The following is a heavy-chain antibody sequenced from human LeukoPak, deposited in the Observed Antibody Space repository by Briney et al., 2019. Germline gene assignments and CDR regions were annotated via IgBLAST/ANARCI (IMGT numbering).Heavy chain of an antibody. V-gene: IGHV4-34*01. J-gene: IGHJ4*02. D-gene: IGHD3-9*01. CDR3: ARAYGDILTGYYLSTGFDY. CDR2: INHSGST. Sequence: PSETLSLTCAVYGGSFSGYYWSWIRQPPGKGLEWIGEINHSGSTNYNPSFKSRVTISVDTSKNQFSLRLSSVTAADTAVYYCARAYGDILTGYYLSTGFDYWGQGTLVTVSS. CDR1: GGSFSGYY.